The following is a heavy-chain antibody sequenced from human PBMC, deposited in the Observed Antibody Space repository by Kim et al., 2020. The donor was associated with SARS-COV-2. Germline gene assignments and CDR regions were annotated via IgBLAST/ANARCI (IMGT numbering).Heavy chain of an antibody. D-gene: IGHD4-17*01. CDR2: INHSGST. CDR3: ARESPTVREKGGGIDY. V-gene: IGHV4-34*01. CDR1: GGSFSGYY. J-gene: IGHJ4*02. Sequence: SETLSLTCAVYGGSFSGYYWSWIRQPPGKGLEWIGEINHSGSTNYNPSLKSRVTISVDTSKNQFSLKLSSVTAADTAVYYCARESPTVREKGGGIDYWGQGTLVTVSS.